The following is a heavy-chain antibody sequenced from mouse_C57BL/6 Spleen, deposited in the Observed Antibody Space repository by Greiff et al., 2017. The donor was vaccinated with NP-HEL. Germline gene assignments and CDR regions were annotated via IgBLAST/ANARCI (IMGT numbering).Heavy chain of an antibody. CDR1: GYAFSSYW. V-gene: IGHV1-80*01. Sequence: VHLVESGAELVKPGASVKISCKASGYAFSSYWMNWVKQRPGKGLEWIGQIYPGDGDTNYNGKFKGKATLTADKSSSTAYMQLSSLTSEDSAVYFCARAMVTTRGYAMDYWGQGTSVTVSS. CDR3: ARAMVTTRGYAMDY. CDR2: IYPGDGDT. J-gene: IGHJ4*01. D-gene: IGHD2-2*01.